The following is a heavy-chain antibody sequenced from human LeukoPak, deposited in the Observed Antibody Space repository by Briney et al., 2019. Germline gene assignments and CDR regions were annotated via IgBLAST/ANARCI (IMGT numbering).Heavy chain of an antibody. CDR2: VSSNGGST. J-gene: IGHJ4*02. D-gene: IGHD4/OR15-4a*01. CDR3: AREARMVAFDY. V-gene: IGHV3-64*04. CDR1: GFNFSDYA. Sequence: PGGSLRLSCSASGFNFSDYAIHWVRQAPGKGLQYISTVSSNGGSTYYADSVKGRFTISRDNSKNTLYLQMNSLRAEDTAVYYCAREARMVAFDYWGQGTLVTVSS.